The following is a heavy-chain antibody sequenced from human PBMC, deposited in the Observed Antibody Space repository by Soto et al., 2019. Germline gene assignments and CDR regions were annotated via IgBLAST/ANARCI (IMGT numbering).Heavy chain of an antibody. J-gene: IGHJ4*02. D-gene: IGHD3-10*01. CDR1: SGSISSSNW. Sequence: SETLSLTCAVSSGSISSSNWRSWVRQPPGKGLEWIGEIYHSGSTNYNPSLKSRVTISVDKSKNQFSMKLSSVTAADTAVYYCARMVSGSSVFDYWGQGALVTSPQ. CDR3: ARMVSGSSVFDY. CDR2: IYHSGST. V-gene: IGHV4-4*02.